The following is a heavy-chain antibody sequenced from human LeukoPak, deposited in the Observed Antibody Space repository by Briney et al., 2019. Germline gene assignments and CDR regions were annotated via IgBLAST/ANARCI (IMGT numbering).Heavy chain of an antibody. Sequence: GASVKVSCKASGYTFTSYDINWVRQATGQGLEWMGWMNPNSGNTGYAQKFQGRVTMTRNTSISTAYMELSSLRSEDTAVYYCARLSRYYDFWSGYYYYYYMDVWGKGTTVTVSS. CDR3: ARLSRYYDFWSGYYYYYYMDV. CDR1: GYTFTSYD. CDR2: MNPNSGNT. J-gene: IGHJ6*03. D-gene: IGHD3-3*01. V-gene: IGHV1-8*01.